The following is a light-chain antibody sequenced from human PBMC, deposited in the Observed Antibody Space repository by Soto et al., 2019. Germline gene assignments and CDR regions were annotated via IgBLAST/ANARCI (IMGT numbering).Light chain of an antibody. J-gene: IGKJ4*01. CDR2: GTS. Sequence: EIVVTQSPGTLSSSPGERATLSCRASQSISNFHLAWYQQKPGQAPRLLIYGTSTRATGGIADRFSGSGSGTDFTLTISRLEPEDFAVYYCQYYGSSVTFGGGTTVEIK. CDR3: QYYGSSVT. CDR1: QSISNFH. V-gene: IGKV3-20*01.